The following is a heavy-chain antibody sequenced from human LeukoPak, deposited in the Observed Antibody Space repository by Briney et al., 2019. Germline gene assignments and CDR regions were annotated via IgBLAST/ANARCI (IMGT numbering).Heavy chain of an antibody. CDR1: GGSISSSGYY. CDR2: IYYSGST. D-gene: IGHD5-18*01. CDR3: ARTTEGGYSYGYFYYYYMDV. Sequence: SETLSLTCTVSGGSISSSGYYWGWIRQPPGKGLEWIGSIYYSGSTYYNPSLKSRVTISVDTSKNQFSLKLSSVTAADTAVYYCARTTEGGYSYGYFYYYYMDVWGKGTTVTISS. V-gene: IGHV4-39*07. J-gene: IGHJ6*03.